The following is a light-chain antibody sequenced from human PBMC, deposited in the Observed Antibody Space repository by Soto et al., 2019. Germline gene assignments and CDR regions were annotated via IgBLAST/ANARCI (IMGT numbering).Light chain of an antibody. Sequence: EIVLTQSPGTLSMSLGERATLSCRTSQSISSNYLAWYQQKPGQAPRLLIYGASSRATGIPDAFSGSGSGRDFTLTISRLEAEDFAVYYWQQYGSSPRTFGQGTKVEFK. CDR1: QSISSNY. CDR3: QQYGSSPRT. CDR2: GAS. J-gene: IGKJ1*01. V-gene: IGKV3-20*01.